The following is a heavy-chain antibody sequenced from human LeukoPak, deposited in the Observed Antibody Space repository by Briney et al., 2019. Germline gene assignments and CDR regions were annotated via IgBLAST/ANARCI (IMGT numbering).Heavy chain of an antibody. CDR1: GFTLSSYE. D-gene: IGHD2-8*02. J-gene: IGHJ4*02. CDR2: ISSSSSYI. V-gene: IGHV3-21*05. CDR3: ATYRQVLLPFES. Sequence: GGSLRPSCAASGFTLSSYEMNWVRQAPGKGLEWVSYISSSSSYIYYADSVKGRFTISRDNAKNSLYLQMNSLRAEDTAIYYCATYRQVLLPFESWGQGTLVTVSS.